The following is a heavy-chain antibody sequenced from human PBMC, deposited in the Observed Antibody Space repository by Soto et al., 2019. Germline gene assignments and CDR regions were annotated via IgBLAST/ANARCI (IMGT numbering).Heavy chain of an antibody. J-gene: IGHJ1*01. CDR3: AHGVGSGNSASFQH. V-gene: IGHV2-5*02. CDR1: GFSLSTSGVG. Sequence: QITLKESGPTLVKPTQTLTLTCTFSGFSLSTSGVGVGWIRQPPGKALEWLAVIYWDDDERYSPSLKSSLTITKDTSKNQVVLTMTNVDPVDTATYYCAHGVGSGNSASFQHWGQGTLVTVSS. D-gene: IGHD3-3*01. CDR2: IYWDDDE.